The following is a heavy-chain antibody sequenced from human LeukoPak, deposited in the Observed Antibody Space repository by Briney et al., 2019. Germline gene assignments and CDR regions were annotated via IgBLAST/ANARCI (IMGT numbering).Heavy chain of an antibody. Sequence: SVKVSRKACGDTLSSYAISWVRPAPGPGLEWMGGIIPIFGTANYAQKFQGRVTITADKSTSTAYMKLSSLRSEDTAVYYCARSGRSSLEVAFDIWGQGTMVTVSS. J-gene: IGHJ3*02. CDR1: GDTLSSYA. CDR3: ARSGRSSLEVAFDI. V-gene: IGHV1-69*06. D-gene: IGHD3-10*01. CDR2: IIPIFGTA.